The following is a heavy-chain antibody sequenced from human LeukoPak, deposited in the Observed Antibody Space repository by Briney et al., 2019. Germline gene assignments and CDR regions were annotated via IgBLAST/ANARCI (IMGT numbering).Heavy chain of an antibody. J-gene: IGHJ3*02. V-gene: IGHV4-59*11. CDR3: ARDLVTVTKGFDI. CDR1: GDSFSSHY. Sequence: SETLSLTCAVSGDSFSSHYWTWIRQPPGRGLEWIGYISYIGTTNYNPSLKSRVTISIDTSKNQFSLKLSSVTTADTAVYYCARDLVTVTKGFDIWGLGSMVSVSS. D-gene: IGHD4-17*01. CDR2: ISYIGTT.